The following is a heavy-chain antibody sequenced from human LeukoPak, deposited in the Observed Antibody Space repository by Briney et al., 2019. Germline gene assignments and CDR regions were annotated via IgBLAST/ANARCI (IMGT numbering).Heavy chain of an antibody. CDR3: ARHESPGGATIH. Sequence: ASETLSLTCTVSGGSIRSASNYWSWIRQPPGKGLEWIGSIYHSGSTYYNPSLKSRVTISVDTSKNQFSLKLSSVTAADTAVYYCARHESPGGATIHWGQGTLVTVSS. J-gene: IGHJ4*02. CDR1: GGSIRSASNY. D-gene: IGHD1-26*01. CDR2: IYHSGST. V-gene: IGHV4-39*01.